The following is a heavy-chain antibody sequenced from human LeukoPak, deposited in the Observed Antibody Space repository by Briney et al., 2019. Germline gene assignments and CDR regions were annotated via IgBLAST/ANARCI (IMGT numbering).Heavy chain of an antibody. V-gene: IGHV4-4*09. Sequence: SETLSLTCTVTGGPISAYYWNWIRQSPGKGLEWIGHTYSGTTTYNPSLKSRVTISVDTSKNEFSLKLSSVTAADTAVYYCARLERSSGWSAYYYGMDVWGQGTTVTVSS. D-gene: IGHD6-19*01. CDR2: TYSGTT. CDR1: GGPISAYY. J-gene: IGHJ6*02. CDR3: ARLERSSGWSAYYYGMDV.